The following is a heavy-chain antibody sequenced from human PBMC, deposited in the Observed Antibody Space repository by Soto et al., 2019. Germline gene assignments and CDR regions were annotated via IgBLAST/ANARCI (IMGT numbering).Heavy chain of an antibody. CDR1: GFTFGDYA. CDR2: IRSKAYGGTT. CDR3: TRDGYSYASSPNYYFDY. D-gene: IGHD5-18*01. V-gene: IGHV3-49*04. J-gene: IGHJ4*02. Sequence: HPGGSLRLSCTASGFTFGDYAMSWVRQAPGKGLEWVGFIRSKAYGGTTEYAASVKGRFTISRDDSKSIAYLQMNSLKTEDTAVYYCTRDGYSYASSPNYYFDYWGQGTLVTVSS.